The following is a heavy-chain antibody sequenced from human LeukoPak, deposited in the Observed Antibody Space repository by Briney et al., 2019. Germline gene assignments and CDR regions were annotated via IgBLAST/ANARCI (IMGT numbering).Heavy chain of an antibody. Sequence: GGSLRLSCAASGFTFSSYSMNWVRQAPGKGLEWVSSISSSSSYIYYADSVKGRFTISRDNAKNSLYLQMNSLRAEDTAVYYCANLVGATKSRAFDIWGQGTMVTVSS. V-gene: IGHV3-21*01. CDR1: GFTFSSYS. CDR3: ANLVGATKSRAFDI. CDR2: ISSSSSYI. J-gene: IGHJ3*02. D-gene: IGHD1-26*01.